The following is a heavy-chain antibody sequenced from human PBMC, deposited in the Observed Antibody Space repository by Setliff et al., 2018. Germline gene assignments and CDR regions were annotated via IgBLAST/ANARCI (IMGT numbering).Heavy chain of an antibody. CDR2: IYYRGST. D-gene: IGHD7-27*01. Sequence: SETLSLTCAVSGYSISSGYNWGWIRQPPGKGLEWIASIYYRGSTSYNSSLKSRVSISVDTSKNQFSLNLNSVTAADTAVYSGATLTGDRGVDYWGQGRLVTVSS. CDR1: GYSISSGYN. J-gene: IGHJ4*02. V-gene: IGHV4-38-2*01. CDR3: ATLTGDRGVDY.